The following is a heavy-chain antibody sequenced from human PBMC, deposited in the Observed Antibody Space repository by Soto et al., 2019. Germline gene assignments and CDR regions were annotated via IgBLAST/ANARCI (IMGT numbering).Heavy chain of an antibody. CDR2: LYPGGTT. J-gene: IGHJ3*02. Sequence: EVQLVETGGGLIQPGGSLRLSCAASGFTVSGSYMNWVRQAPGKGLEWVSVLYPGGTTYYADSVEGRFSISRDNSKNTLYLQMNTLRAEDTAVYYCARSVGSFDIWGQGTMVTVSS. V-gene: IGHV3-53*02. CDR3: ARSVGSFDI. CDR1: GFTVSGSY.